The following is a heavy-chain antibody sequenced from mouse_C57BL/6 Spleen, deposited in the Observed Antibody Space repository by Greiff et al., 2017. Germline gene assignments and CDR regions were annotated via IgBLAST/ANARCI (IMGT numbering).Heavy chain of an antibody. CDR2: IDPSDSYT. CDR3: ARSRTGYWYFDV. D-gene: IGHD4-1*01. Sequence: QVQLQQPGAELVMPGASVKLSCKASGYTFTSYWMHWVKQRPGQGLEWIGEIDPSDSYTNYNQKFKGKSTLTVDKSSSPAYMQLSSLTSEDSAVYYCARSRTGYWYFDVWGTGTTVTVSS. CDR1: GYTFTSYW. V-gene: IGHV1-69*01. J-gene: IGHJ1*03.